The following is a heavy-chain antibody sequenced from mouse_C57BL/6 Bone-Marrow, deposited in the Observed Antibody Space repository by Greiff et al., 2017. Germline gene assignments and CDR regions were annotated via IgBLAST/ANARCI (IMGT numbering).Heavy chain of an antibody. Sequence: QVQLQQPGAELVKPGASVKLSCKASGYTFTSYWMHWVKQRPGQGLEWIGMIHPNSGSTNYNEKFKSKATLTVDKSSSTAYMQLRSLTSEDSAVYSCARGGYYYGSSWFAYWGQGTLVTVSA. V-gene: IGHV1-64*01. CDR2: IHPNSGST. CDR1: GYTFTSYW. D-gene: IGHD1-1*01. CDR3: ARGGYYYGSSWFAY. J-gene: IGHJ3*01.